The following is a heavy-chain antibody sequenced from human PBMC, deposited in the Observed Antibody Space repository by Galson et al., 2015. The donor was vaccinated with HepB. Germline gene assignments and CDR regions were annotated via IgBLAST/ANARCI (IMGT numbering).Heavy chain of an antibody. CDR1: GFTVSSNY. CDR2: IYSGGST. CDR3: ARSMVLDYYFDF. J-gene: IGHJ4*02. V-gene: IGHV3-66*02. Sequence: SLRLSCAASGFTVSSNYMSWVRQAPGKGLEWVSAIYSGGSTYYADSVKGRFTISRDNSKNTLYLQLNSLRAEETAVYYCARSMVLDYYFDFWGQGTLVTVSS. D-gene: IGHD3-10*01.